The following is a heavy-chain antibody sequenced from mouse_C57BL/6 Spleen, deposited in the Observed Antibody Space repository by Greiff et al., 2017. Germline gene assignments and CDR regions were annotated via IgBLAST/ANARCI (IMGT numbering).Heavy chain of an antibody. D-gene: IGHD1-1*01. Sequence: EVKLMESGGGLVKPGGSLKLSCAASGFTFSSYAMSWVRQTPEKRLEWVATISDGGSYTYYPDNVKGRFTISRDNAKNNLYLQMSHLKSEDTAMYYCARWGLLRDYFDYWGQGTTLTVSS. J-gene: IGHJ2*01. CDR1: GFTFSSYA. CDR3: ARWGLLRDYFDY. CDR2: ISDGGSYT. V-gene: IGHV5-4*03.